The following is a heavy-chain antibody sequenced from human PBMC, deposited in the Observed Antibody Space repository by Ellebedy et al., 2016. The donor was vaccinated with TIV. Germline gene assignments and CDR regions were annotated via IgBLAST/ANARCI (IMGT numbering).Heavy chain of an antibody. D-gene: IGHD4-17*01. CDR1: GGSISSYY. CDR3: AREPAYGDYYYYGMDV. J-gene: IGHJ6*02. CDR2: IYYSGST. V-gene: IGHV4-59*01. Sequence: SETLSLTXTVSGGSISSYYWSWIRQPPGKGLEWIGYIYYSGSTNYNPSLKSRVTISVDTSKNQFSLKLSSVTAADTAVYYCAREPAYGDYYYYGMDVWGQGTTVTVSS.